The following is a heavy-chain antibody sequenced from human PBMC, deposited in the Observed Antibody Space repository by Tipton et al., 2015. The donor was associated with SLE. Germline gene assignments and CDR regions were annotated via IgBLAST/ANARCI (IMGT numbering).Heavy chain of an antibody. V-gene: IGHV4-34*01. D-gene: IGHD4-17*01. Sequence: GLVKPSETLSLTCAVYGGSFSGYYWSWIRQPPGKGLEWIGEINHSGSTNYNPSLKSRVTISVDTSKNQFSLKLSSVTAADTAVYYCARDSGRRIYGDYGEGWFDPWGQGTLVTVSS. J-gene: IGHJ5*02. CDR3: ARDSGRRIYGDYGEGWFDP. CDR1: GGSFSGYY. CDR2: INHSGST.